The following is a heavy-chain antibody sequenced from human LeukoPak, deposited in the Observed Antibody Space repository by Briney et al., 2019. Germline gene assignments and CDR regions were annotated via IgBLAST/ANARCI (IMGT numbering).Heavy chain of an antibody. CDR3: ARVLWFGGDYYYYGMGV. CDR1: GDSVSSNSAA. J-gene: IGHJ6*02. V-gene: IGHV6-1*01. Sequence: SQTLSLTCAISGDSVSSNSAAWNWIRQSPSRGLEWLGRTYYRSKWYNDYAVSVKSRITINPDTSKNQFSLQLNSVTPEDTAVYYCARVLWFGGDYYYYGMGVWGQGTTVTVSS. CDR2: TYYRSKWYN. D-gene: IGHD3-10*01.